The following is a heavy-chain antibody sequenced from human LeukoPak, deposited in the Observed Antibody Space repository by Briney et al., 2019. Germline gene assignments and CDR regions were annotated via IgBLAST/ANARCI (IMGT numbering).Heavy chain of an antibody. J-gene: IGHJ4*02. CDR3: ARGRWVDIVTHGFDY. CDR2: ISSNGQST. Sequence: GGSLRLSCAASGFTFSTYAMHWVRQAPGKGLGYVSAISSNGQSTYYADSVKGRFTISGDNSENTVYLQMGSLRAEDMTVYYCARGRWVDIVTHGFDYWGQGSLVTVSS. CDR1: GFTFSTYA. V-gene: IGHV3-64*02. D-gene: IGHD3-9*01.